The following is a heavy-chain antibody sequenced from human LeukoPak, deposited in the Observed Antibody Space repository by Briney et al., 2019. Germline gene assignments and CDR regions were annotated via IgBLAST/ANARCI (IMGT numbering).Heavy chain of an antibody. J-gene: IGHJ6*03. V-gene: IGHV1-8*01. CDR2: MNPNSGNT. CDR3: ARGSGWHVYYYMDV. Sequence: ASVKVSCKASGYTFTSYDINWVRQATGQGLEWMGWMNPNSGNTGYAQKFQGRVTMTRNTSTSTAYMELSSLRSEDTAVYYCARGSGWHVYYYMDVWGKGTTVTISS. D-gene: IGHD6-19*01. CDR1: GYTFTSYD.